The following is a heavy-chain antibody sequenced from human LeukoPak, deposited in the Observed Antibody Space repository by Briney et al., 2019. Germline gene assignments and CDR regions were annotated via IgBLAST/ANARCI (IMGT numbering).Heavy chain of an antibody. Sequence: PGGSLRLSCAASGFTFSSYAMSWVRQAPGKGPEWVSIVSDSGATKYSADSVKGRFTISSDNSKTTLYLQMNSLRAEDTAVYSCAPSWPNGLISSWDLYYFDYWGQGTLVTVSS. J-gene: IGHJ4*02. V-gene: IGHV3-23*01. CDR1: GFTFSSYA. CDR2: VSDSGATK. CDR3: APSWPNGLISSWDLYYFDY. D-gene: IGHD2-15*01.